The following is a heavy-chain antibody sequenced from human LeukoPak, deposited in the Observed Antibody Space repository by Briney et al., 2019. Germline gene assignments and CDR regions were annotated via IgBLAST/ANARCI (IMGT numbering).Heavy chain of an antibody. CDR1: GYSFTSYW. V-gene: IGHV5-51*01. CDR2: IYPGDSDT. Sequence: GESLKISCKGSGYSFTSYWIGWVRQMPGKVLEWMGIIYPGDSDTRYSPSFQGQVTISADKSISTAYLQWSSLKASDTAMYYCATGPYYYDSSGYYDGLDYWGQGTLVTVSS. D-gene: IGHD3-22*01. J-gene: IGHJ4*02. CDR3: ATGPYYYDSSGYYDGLDY.